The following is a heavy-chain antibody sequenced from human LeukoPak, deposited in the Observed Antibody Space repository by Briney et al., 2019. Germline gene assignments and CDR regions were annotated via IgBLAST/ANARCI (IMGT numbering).Heavy chain of an antibody. CDR3: ASEIAAAGTRWFDP. J-gene: IGHJ5*02. D-gene: IGHD6-13*01. Sequence: SVTLSFKASGGTFTSYAISWVRRAPGQGLEWMGGIIPIFGTANYAQKFQGRVTITADESTSTAYMELSSLRSEDTAVYYCASEIAAAGTRWFDPWGQGTLVTVSS. V-gene: IGHV1-69*13. CDR2: IIPIFGTA. CDR1: GGTFTSYA.